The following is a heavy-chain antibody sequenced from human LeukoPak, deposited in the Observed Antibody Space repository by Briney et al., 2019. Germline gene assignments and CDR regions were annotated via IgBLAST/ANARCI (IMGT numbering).Heavy chain of an antibody. D-gene: IGHD4-17*01. CDR3: ARGRSTGADY. V-gene: IGHV4-30-2*01. CDR1: GGSISSGGYY. CDR2: IYHSGST. J-gene: IGHJ4*02. Sequence: PSETLSLTCTVSGGSISSGGYYWSWIRQPPGKGLEWIGYIYHSGSTYYNPSLKGRVTISVNRSKNQFSLKLSSVTAADTAVYYCARGRSTGADYWGQGTLVTVSS.